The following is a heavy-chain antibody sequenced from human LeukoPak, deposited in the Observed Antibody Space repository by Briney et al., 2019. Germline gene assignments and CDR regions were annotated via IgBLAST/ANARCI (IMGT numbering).Heavy chain of an antibody. V-gene: IGHV4-38-2*02. CDR3: ARRLPYYYYYMDV. D-gene: IGHD5-12*01. CDR1: GYSTSSGYY. J-gene: IGHJ6*03. Sequence: SETLSLTCTVSGYSTSSGYYWGWIRQPPGKGLEWIGSIYHSGSTYYNPPLKSRVTISVDTSKNQFSLKLTSVTAADTAVYYCARRLPYYYYYMDVWGKGTTVTVSS. CDR2: IYHSGST.